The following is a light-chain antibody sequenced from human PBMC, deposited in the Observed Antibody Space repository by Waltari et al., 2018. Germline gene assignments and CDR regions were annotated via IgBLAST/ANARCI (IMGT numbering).Light chain of an antibody. CDR1: SLRTYF. CDR2: RKN. J-gene: IGLJ2*01. V-gene: IGLV3-19*01. Sequence: SSELTQDRAVSVASGQTVWITCQGDSLRTYFANWYQQKTGQAPVLVVYRKNNRPSGSPVRVSGAGSGNRASLTIAGAQAEDEGDYYCHSRDSSGHLVVFGGGTKLTVL. CDR3: HSRDSSGHLVV.